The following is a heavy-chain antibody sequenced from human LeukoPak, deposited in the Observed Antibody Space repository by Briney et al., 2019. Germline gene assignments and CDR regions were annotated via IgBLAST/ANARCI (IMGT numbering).Heavy chain of an antibody. V-gene: IGHV3-74*01. D-gene: IGHD6-19*01. CDR3: ARGRPLLYSSGWSSDY. CDR2: IESDGSWT. CDR1: GNYW. Sequence: GGSLRLSCADSGNYWMHWDRQAPGKGLAWVSHIESDGSWTSYADSVKGRFTISKDNAKNTVYLQMNSLRAEDTAVYYCARGRPLLYSSGWSSDYWGQGALVTVSS. J-gene: IGHJ4*02.